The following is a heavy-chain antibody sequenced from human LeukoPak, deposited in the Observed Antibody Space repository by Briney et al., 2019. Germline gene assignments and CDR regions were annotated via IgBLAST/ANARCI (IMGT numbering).Heavy chain of an antibody. V-gene: IGHV4-34*01. Sequence: SETLSLTCAVYGGSFSGYYWSWIRQPPGKGLVWSGEINHSGSTNYNPSLKSRVTISVDTSKNQFSLKLSSVHAADTAVYYCAIPASLIGYYGMDVWGQGTTVTVSS. CDR3: AIPASLIGYYGMDV. J-gene: IGHJ6*02. CDR2: INHSGST. CDR1: GGSFSGYY. D-gene: IGHD2-2*01.